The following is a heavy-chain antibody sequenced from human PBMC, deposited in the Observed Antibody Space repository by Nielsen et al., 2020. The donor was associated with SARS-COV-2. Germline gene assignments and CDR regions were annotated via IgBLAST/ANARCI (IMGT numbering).Heavy chain of an antibody. CDR1: GYSLTSHW. CDR3: ARTPYYYDSNGYYLLERRSDYYYYMDV. D-gene: IGHD3-22*01. CDR2: IDPSDSYT. J-gene: IGHJ6*03. V-gene: IGHV5-10-1*01. Sequence: KVSCKGSGYSLTSHWISWVRQMPGKGLEWMGRIDPSDSYTKYRPSLQGHVTISADKSISTAYLQWSSLRASDTAMYYCARTPYYYDSNGYYLLERRSDYYYYMDVWGKGTTVTVSS.